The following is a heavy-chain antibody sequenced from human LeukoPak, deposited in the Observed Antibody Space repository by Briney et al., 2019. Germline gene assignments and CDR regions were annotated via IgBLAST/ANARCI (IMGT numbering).Heavy chain of an antibody. D-gene: IGHD4-11*01. CDR3: ARRTVTPYYYYYMDV. CDR1: GFTFSSYA. V-gene: IGHV3-30-3*01. J-gene: IGHJ6*03. Sequence: PGRSLRLSCAASGFTFSSYAMHWVRQAPGKGLEWVAVISYDGSNKYYADSVKGRFTISRDNSKNTLYLQMNSLRAEDTAAYYCARRTVTPYYYYYMDVWGKGTTVTVSS. CDR2: ISYDGSNK.